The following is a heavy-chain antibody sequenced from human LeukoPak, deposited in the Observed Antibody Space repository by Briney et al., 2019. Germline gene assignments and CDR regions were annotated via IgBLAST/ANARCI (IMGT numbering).Heavy chain of an antibody. CDR3: ARPNRGALLDC. Sequence: GESLKISCKVSGYSFTNYLIGGVRQMPGKGREWMGIIYPGDSDTKYSPSFQGEVTISADKSINTAYLQWSSLKASDTAIYYCARPNRGALLDCWGQGTLVTVSS. CDR2: IYPGDSDT. V-gene: IGHV5-51*01. CDR1: GYSFTNYL. D-gene: IGHD1-14*01. J-gene: IGHJ4*02.